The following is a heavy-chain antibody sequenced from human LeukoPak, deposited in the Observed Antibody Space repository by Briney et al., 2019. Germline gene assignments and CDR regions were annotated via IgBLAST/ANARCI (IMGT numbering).Heavy chain of an antibody. CDR3: ARDTGYGSGIFDY. J-gene: IGHJ4*02. CDR1: GYTFTGYY. Sequence: ASVKVSCKASGYTFTGYYMHWVRQAPGQGREWMGWINPNSGGTNYAQKFQGRVSMTRETSISTAYMELSRLRSDDTAGYYCARDTGYGSGIFDYWGQGTLVTVSS. V-gene: IGHV1-2*02. D-gene: IGHD3-10*01. CDR2: INPNSGGT.